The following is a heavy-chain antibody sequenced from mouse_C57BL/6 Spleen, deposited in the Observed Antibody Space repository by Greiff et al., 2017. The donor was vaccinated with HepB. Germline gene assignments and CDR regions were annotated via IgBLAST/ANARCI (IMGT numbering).Heavy chain of an antibody. CDR2: INPNNGGT. V-gene: IGHV1-18*01. Sequence: EVQGVESGPELVKPGASVKIPCKASGYTFTDYNMDWVKQSHGKSLEWIGDINPNNGGTIYNQKFKGKATLTVDKSSSTAYMELRSLTSEDTAVYYCARSNFYFDYWGQGTTLTVSS. J-gene: IGHJ2*01. CDR3: ARSNFYFDY. D-gene: IGHD4-1*01. CDR1: GYTFTDYN.